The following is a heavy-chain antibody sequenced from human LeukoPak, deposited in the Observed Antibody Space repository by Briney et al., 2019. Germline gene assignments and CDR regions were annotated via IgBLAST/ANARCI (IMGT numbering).Heavy chain of an antibody. V-gene: IGHV4-59*08. CDR1: GASTSDSY. Sequence: SETLSLTCTVSGASTSDSYWSWIRQPPGKGLEWIGYIFHTGDSHHNPSFRSRVSISLDTSKDQISLRLTSVTAADTAVYYCAGHRFASPLDSWGQGTLVTVSS. D-gene: IGHD3-10*01. CDR2: IFHTGDS. J-gene: IGHJ4*02. CDR3: AGHRFASPLDS.